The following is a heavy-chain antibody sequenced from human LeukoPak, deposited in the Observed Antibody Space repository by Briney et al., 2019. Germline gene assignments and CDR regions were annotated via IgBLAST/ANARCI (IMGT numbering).Heavy chain of an antibody. CDR1: GFTFSSYN. J-gene: IGHJ2*01. Sequence: GGSPRLSCAASGFTFSSYNMNWVRQAPGKGLEWVSSISSTSSYIYYPDSVKGRFTISRDNAKNSLYLQMNSLRAEDTAVYYCARAPYGSGTYWYFDLWGRGTLVTVSS. CDR2: ISSTSSYI. D-gene: IGHD3-10*01. CDR3: ARAPYGSGTYWYFDL. V-gene: IGHV3-21*01.